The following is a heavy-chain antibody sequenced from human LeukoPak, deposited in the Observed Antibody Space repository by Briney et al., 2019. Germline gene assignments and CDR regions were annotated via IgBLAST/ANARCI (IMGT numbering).Heavy chain of an antibody. CDR3: ASLPSRYCSSTSCYPYYFDY. Sequence: PSETLSLTCTVSGGSISSYYWSWIRQPPGKGLEWIGYIYYSGSTNYNPSLKSRVTISVDTSKNQFSLKLSSVTAADTAVYYCASLPSRYCSSTSCYPYYFDYWGQGTLVTASS. CDR2: IYYSGST. V-gene: IGHV4-59*01. D-gene: IGHD2-2*01. J-gene: IGHJ4*02. CDR1: GGSISSYY.